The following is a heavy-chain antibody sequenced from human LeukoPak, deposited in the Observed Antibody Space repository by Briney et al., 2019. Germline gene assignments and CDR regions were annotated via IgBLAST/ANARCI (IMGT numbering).Heavy chain of an antibody. Sequence: GGSLRLSCAASGFTFSIYPIHWVRQAPGKGLEWVAGISYDGSNEYYADSVKGRFSISRDSSKNMLYLHMNSLRGDDSAVYYCAREKYGGSTHFDYWGQGTLVTVSS. CDR3: AREKYGGSTHFDY. J-gene: IGHJ4*02. D-gene: IGHD2-2*01. CDR1: GFTFSIYP. CDR2: ISYDGSNE. V-gene: IGHV3-30*04.